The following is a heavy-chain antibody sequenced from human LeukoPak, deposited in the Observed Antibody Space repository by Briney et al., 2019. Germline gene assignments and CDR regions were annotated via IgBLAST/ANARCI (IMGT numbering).Heavy chain of an antibody. D-gene: IGHD6-19*01. V-gene: IGHV5-51*01. CDR1: GYSFTSYW. CDR2: IYPGDSDT. J-gene: IGHJ3*02. CDR3: ARVRQWLVQHDAFDI. Sequence: GESLKISCKGSGYSFTSYWIGWVRQMPGKGLEWMGIIYPGDSDTRYSPSFQGQVTISADKSISTAYLQWSSLKASDTAMYYCARVRQWLVQHDAFDIWGQGTMVTVSS.